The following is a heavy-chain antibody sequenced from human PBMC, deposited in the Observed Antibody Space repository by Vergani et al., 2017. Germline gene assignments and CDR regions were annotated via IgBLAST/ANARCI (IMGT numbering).Heavy chain of an antibody. J-gene: IGHJ4*02. CDR1: GFIFGSTN. Sequence: EVHLVESGGGLVQPGGSLRLSCATSGFIFGSTNMDWVRQAPGKGLEWLAHISSASSFIYYADSVKGRFIVSRDNAKNSLYLQMNSLRAEDTAVYFCARVSRDYFDSSSHFPLDSWGQGTLVIVSS. D-gene: IGHD3-22*01. CDR2: ISSASSFI. V-gene: IGHV3-48*01. CDR3: ARVSRDYFDSSSHFPLDS.